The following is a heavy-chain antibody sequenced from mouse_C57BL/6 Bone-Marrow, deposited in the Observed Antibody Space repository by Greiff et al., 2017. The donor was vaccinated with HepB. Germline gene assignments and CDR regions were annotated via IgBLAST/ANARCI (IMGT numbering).Heavy chain of an antibody. CDR2: IDPSDSYT. CDR1: GYTFTSYW. Sequence: QVQLQQPGAELVRPGTSVKLSCKASGYTFTSYWMHWVKQRPGPGLEWIGVIDPSDSYTNYNQKFTGKATLTVDTSSSPADMQLSSLTAEDSAVYYWARRDYYGSSLAYWGQGTLVTVSA. V-gene: IGHV1-59*01. D-gene: IGHD1-1*01. J-gene: IGHJ3*01. CDR3: ARRDYYGSSLAY.